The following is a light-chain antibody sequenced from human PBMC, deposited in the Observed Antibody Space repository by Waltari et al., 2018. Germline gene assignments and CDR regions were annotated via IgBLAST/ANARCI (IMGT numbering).Light chain of an antibody. CDR3: QQYYSGPFT. Sequence: DIVMTQSPDSLAVSLSERATINCKSSQSVLYSSNNKNYLAWYQQKPGQPPKLLIYWASTRESGVPDRFTGSGSGTDFTLTISSLQAEDVAVYYCQQYYSGPFTFGQGTRLEIK. J-gene: IGKJ5*01. CDR1: QSVLYSSNNKNY. V-gene: IGKV4-1*01. CDR2: WAS.